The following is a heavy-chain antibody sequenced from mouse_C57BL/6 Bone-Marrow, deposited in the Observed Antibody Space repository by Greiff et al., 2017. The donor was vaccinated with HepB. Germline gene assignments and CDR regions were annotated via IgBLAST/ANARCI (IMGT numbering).Heavy chain of an antibody. CDR3: ASKYYYGSSYEY. V-gene: IGHV1-58*01. CDR2: IYIGNGYT. J-gene: IGHJ2*01. CDR1: GYTFTSYG. Sequence: VQLQQPGAELVRPGSSVKMSCTTSGYTFTSYGINWVKQRPGQGLEWIGYIYIGNGYTEYKEKFKGKATLTSDTSSSTAYMQLSSLTSEDSAIYFCASKYYYGSSYEYWGQGTTLTVSS. D-gene: IGHD1-1*01.